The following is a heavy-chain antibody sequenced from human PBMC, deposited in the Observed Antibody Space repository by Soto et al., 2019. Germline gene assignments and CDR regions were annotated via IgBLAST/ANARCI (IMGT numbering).Heavy chain of an antibody. CDR1: GVSITSGSYY. J-gene: IGHJ5*02. D-gene: IGHD3-22*01. V-gene: IGHV4-30-4*01. Sequence: HVQLQESGPGPVTPSQTLSLSCTVSGVSITSGSYYWTWVRQSPGKGLEWIGYRYYGGNTYYNPSLNSRAPISVYPSQNQFFLKLTSVTAAATAVYYCARGGYDTSGQTFIGWGPASWGQGTLVTVSS. CDR2: RYYGGNT. CDR3: ARGGYDTSGQTFIGWGPAS.